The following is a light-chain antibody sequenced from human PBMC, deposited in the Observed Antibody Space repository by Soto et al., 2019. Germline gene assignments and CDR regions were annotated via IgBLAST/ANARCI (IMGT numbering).Light chain of an antibody. Sequence: QSALTQPASVSGSPGQSITLSCTGTSSDVGGYNYVSWYQQHPGKAPKLRIYEVSNRPSGVSNRFSGSKSGNTASLTISGLQAEDEADYYCTSYTSSITYVFGTGTKLTVL. CDR1: SSDVGGYNY. J-gene: IGLJ1*01. CDR3: TSYTSSITYV. CDR2: EVS. V-gene: IGLV2-14*01.